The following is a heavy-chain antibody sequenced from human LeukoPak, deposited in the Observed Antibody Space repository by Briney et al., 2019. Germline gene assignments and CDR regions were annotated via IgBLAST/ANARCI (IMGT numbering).Heavy chain of an antibody. D-gene: IGHD2-15*01. CDR1: GGSFSDYY. CDR2: INHSGST. J-gene: IGHJ6*03. Sequence: PSETLSLTCAVYGGSFSDYYWSWIRQPPGKGLEWIGEINHSGSTNYNPSLKSRVTISVDTSKNQFSLKLSSVTAADTAVYYCARGPPGYCTGGSCYSYYYFYYMDVWAKGTTVTVPS. V-gene: IGHV4-34*01. CDR3: ARGPPGYCTGGSCYSYYYFYYMDV.